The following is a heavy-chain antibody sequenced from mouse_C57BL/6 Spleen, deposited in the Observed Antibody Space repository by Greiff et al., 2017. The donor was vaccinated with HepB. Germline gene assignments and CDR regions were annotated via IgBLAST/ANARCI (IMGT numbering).Heavy chain of an antibody. V-gene: IGHV1-19*01. D-gene: IGHD4-1*01. CDR3: ARGGTGTPFDV. CDR1: GYTFTDYY. J-gene: IGHJ1*03. Sequence: EVQRVESGPVLVKPGASVKMSCKASGYTFTDYYMNWVKQSHGKSLEWIGVINPYNGGTSYNQKFKGKATLTVDKSSSTAYMELNSLTSEDSAVYYCARGGTGTPFDVWGTGTTVTVSS. CDR2: INPYNGGT.